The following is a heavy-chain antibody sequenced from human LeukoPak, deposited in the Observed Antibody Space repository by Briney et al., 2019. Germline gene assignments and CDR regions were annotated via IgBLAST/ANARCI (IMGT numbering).Heavy chain of an antibody. V-gene: IGHV1-2*02. CDR1: GYTFTGYY. CDR2: INPNSGGT. J-gene: IGHJ4*02. Sequence: ASVKVSCKASGYTFTGYYMHWVRQAPGQGLEWMRWINPNSGGTIYAQKFQGRVTMTRDTSISTAYMELSRLRSDDTAVYYCARDPYSSSWYKIDYWGQGTLVTVSS. D-gene: IGHD6-13*01. CDR3: ARDPYSSSWYKIDY.